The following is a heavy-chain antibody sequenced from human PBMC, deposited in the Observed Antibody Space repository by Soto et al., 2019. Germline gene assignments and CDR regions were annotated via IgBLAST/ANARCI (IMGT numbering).Heavy chain of an antibody. Sequence: KTSETLSLTCAVYGGSFSGYYWSWIRQPPGKGLEWIGEINHSGSTNYNPSLKSRVTISVDTSKNQFSLKLSSVTAADTAVYYCAVGDYYYYYYGMDVWGQGTTVTVSS. CDR2: INHSGST. CDR3: AVGDYYYYYYGMDV. J-gene: IGHJ6*02. CDR1: GGSFSGYY. V-gene: IGHV4-34*01. D-gene: IGHD4-17*01.